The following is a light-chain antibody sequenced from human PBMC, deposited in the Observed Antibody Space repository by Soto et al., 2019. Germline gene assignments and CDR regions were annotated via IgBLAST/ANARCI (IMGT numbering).Light chain of an antibody. J-gene: IGLJ1*01. V-gene: IGLV2-11*01. CDR3: CSYTGSYSYV. CDR2: DVT. CDR1: SSDVGGYSY. Sequence: QSVLTQPHSVSGSHGQSVTISCTGTSSDVGGYSYVSWYQQHPGKAPQLIIYDVTERPSGVPDRFSGSKSGNTASLTISGLQAEDEADYYCCSYTGSYSYVFGIGTKV.